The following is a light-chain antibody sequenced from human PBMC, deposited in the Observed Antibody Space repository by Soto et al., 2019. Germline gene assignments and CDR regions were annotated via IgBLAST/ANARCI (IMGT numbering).Light chain of an antibody. V-gene: IGLV2-14*01. CDR1: FSDVGGYNY. J-gene: IGLJ3*02. Sequence: QSVLTQPASVAGSPGQSITISCTGTFSDVGGYNYVSWYQQHPGKAPKLMIYEVSNRPSGVSNRFSGSKSGNTASLTISGLQAEDEADYYCSSYTSSSTLWVFGGGTKVTVL. CDR2: EVS. CDR3: SSYTSSSTLWV.